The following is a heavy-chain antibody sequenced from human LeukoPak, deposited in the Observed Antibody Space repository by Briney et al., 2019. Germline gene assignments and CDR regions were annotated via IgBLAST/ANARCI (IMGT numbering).Heavy chain of an antibody. V-gene: IGHV3-48*01. CDR2: ISSSSSTI. CDR1: GFTFSSYS. J-gene: IGHJ2*01. D-gene: IGHD4-11*01. Sequence: GGSLRLSCAASGFTFSSYSMNWVRQAPGKGLEWVSYISSSSSTIYYADSVKGRFTISRDNAKNSLYLQMNSLRAEDTAVYYCAKSADYSNYSWYFDLWGRGTLVTVSS. CDR3: AKSADYSNYSWYFDL.